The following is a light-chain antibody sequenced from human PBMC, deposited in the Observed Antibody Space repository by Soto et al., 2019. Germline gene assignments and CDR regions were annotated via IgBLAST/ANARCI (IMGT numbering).Light chain of an antibody. CDR2: LAP. CDR3: QQYYCSPLT. Sequence: DIVMTQSPDSLAVSLGERATIDCKSSQSALYSSNNKNYLAWYQQRPGQPPKRLMFLAPTRESAVPVRFIGSGSGTDFTLTISSVQGEDEAVYYCQQYYCSPLTFGVGAKV. J-gene: IGKJ4*02. CDR1: QSALYSSNNKNY. V-gene: IGKV4-1*01.